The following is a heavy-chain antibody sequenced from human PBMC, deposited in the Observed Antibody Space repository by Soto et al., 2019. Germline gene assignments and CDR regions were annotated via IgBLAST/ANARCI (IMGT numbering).Heavy chain of an antibody. D-gene: IGHD2-15*01. CDR1: GYTFTSYD. Sequence: ASVKVSCKASGYTFTSYDINWVRQATGQGLEWMGWMNPNSGNTGYAQKFQGRVTMTRNTSISTAYMELSSLRSEDTAVYYCARGLEFCSGGSCRTEHHAFDIWGQGTMVTVSS. J-gene: IGHJ3*02. CDR2: MNPNSGNT. CDR3: ARGLEFCSGGSCRTEHHAFDI. V-gene: IGHV1-8*01.